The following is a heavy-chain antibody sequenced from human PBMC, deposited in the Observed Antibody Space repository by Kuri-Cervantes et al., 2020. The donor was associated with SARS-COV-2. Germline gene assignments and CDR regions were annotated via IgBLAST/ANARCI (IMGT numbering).Heavy chain of an antibody. J-gene: IGHJ4*02. CDR3: ANGPPYFSASGSFYWGAYFDY. CDR2: ISFDGSKQ. Sequence: GGSLRLSCAASGFTFSSYAMHWVRQAPGKGLEWVAVISFDGSKQYYADSVKGRFTISRDKSKNTLYLQLNSLRAEDTAVYYCANGPPYFSASGSFYWGAYFDYWGQGTLVTVSS. V-gene: IGHV3-30*04. CDR1: GFTFSSYA. D-gene: IGHD3-10*01.